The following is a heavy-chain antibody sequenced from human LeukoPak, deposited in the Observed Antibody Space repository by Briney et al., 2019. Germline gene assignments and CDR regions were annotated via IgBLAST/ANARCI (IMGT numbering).Heavy chain of an antibody. CDR1: GFTFSSYW. CDR2: ISTDAGET. D-gene: IGHD3-10*01. J-gene: IGHJ4*02. V-gene: IGHV3-23*01. Sequence: GGSLRLSCAASGFTFSSYWMSWVRQAPGKGLEWVSAISTDAGETHYADSVKGRFTISRDNSKNTVSLQMSSLRAEDTALYYCAKGSGNGYGSGPFDYWGQGTLVTVSS. CDR3: AKGSGNGYGSGPFDY.